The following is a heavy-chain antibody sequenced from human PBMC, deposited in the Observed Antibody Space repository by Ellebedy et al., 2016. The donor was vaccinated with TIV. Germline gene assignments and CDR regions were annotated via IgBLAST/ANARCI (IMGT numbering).Heavy chain of an antibody. CDR2: IYYNENT. CDR3: ASTPFSAGSGYHPHDY. V-gene: IGHV4-59*08. D-gene: IGHD5-12*01. J-gene: IGHJ4*02. Sequence: MPGGSLRLSCTVSGASISSYYWSWIRQPPGKGLEWIGYIYYNENTNYNPSLKSRVTISVDTSTNQFSLNLNSVTAADTAVYFCASTPFSAGSGYHPHDYWGQGTLVTVSS. CDR1: GASISSYY.